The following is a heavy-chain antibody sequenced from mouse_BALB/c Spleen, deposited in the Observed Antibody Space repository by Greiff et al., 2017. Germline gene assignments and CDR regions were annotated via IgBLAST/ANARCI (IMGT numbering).Heavy chain of an antibody. CDR3: ATYRYGYYFDY. CDR1: GYTFTSYT. V-gene: IGHV1-4*01. CDR2: INPSSGYT. D-gene: IGHD2-14*01. J-gene: IGHJ2*01. Sequence: QVQLKESGAELARPGASVKMSCKASGYTFTSYTMHWVKQRPGQGLEWIGYINPSSGYTNYNQKFKDKATLTADKSSSTAYMQLSSLTSEDSAVYYCATYRYGYYFDYWGQGTTLTVSS.